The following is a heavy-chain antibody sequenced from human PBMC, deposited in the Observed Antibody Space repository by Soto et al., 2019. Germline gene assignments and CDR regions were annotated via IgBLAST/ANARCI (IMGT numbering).Heavy chain of an antibody. V-gene: IGHV4-39*01. CDR1: GGSISSSSYY. J-gene: IGHJ6*02. CDR3: ARRNGFAEYYYYYGMDV. CDR2: IYYSGST. D-gene: IGHD3-16*01. Sequence: SETLSLTCTVSGGSISSSSYYWGWIRQPPGKGLEWIGSIYYSGSTYYNPSLKSRVTISVDTSKNQFSLKLSSVTAADTAVYYCARRNGFAEYYYYYGMDVWGQETTVTVSS.